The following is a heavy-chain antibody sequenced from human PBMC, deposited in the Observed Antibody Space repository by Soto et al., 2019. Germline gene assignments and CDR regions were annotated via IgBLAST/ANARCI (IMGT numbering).Heavy chain of an antibody. CDR2: IWYDGSNK. CDR1: GFTFSSYG. Sequence: QVQLVESGGGVVQPGRSLRLSCAASGFTFSSYGMHWVRQAPGKGLEWVAVIWYDGSNKYYADSVKGRFTISRDNSKNTLYLHMISLRADDTAVYYSARGSLSSGVRACLLFQQDAFDIWGQGTMVTVSS. D-gene: IGHD2-21*01. V-gene: IGHV3-33*01. J-gene: IGHJ3*02. CDR3: ARGSLSSGVRACLLFQQDAFDI.